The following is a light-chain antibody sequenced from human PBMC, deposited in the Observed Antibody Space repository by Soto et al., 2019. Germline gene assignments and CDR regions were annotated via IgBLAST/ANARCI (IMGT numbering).Light chain of an antibody. CDR2: DVS. Sequence: QSALTQPRSVSGSPGQSVTISCTGTSSDVDDYNYVSWFRQHPGKAPKLMIYDVSERPSGVPDRFSGSKSGNTASLTISGLQAEDEADYYCCSYGGTFYVFGTGTKVTVL. V-gene: IGLV2-11*01. CDR3: CSYGGTFYV. J-gene: IGLJ1*01. CDR1: SSDVDDYNY.